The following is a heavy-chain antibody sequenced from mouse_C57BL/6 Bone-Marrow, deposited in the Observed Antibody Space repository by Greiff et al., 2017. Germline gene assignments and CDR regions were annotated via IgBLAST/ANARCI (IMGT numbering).Heavy chain of an antibody. CDR2: IYPRSGNT. J-gene: IGHJ4*01. CDR3: ARGTYYSNLGSMDY. D-gene: IGHD2-5*01. CDR1: GYTFTSYG. V-gene: IGHV1-81*01. Sequence: VQLQQSGAELARPGASVKLSCKASGYTFTSYGISWVKQRTGQGLEWIGEIYPRSGNTYYNEKFKGKATLTADKSSSTAYMELRSLTSADAAVYFCARGTYYSNLGSMDYWGQGTSVTVSS.